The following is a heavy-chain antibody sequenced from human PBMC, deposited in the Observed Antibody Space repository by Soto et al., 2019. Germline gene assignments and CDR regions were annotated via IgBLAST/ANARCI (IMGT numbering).Heavy chain of an antibody. CDR2: INPSGGST. D-gene: IGHD3-9*01. Sequence: ASVKVSCKASGGTFSSYTISWVRQAPGQGLEWMGRINPSGGSTSYAQKFQGRVTMTRDTSTSTVYMELSSLRSEDTAVYYCARANDILTGYSYPTPVYFDYWGQGTLVTVSS. V-gene: IGHV1-46*03. CDR3: ARANDILTGYSYPTPVYFDY. CDR1: GGTFSSYT. J-gene: IGHJ4*02.